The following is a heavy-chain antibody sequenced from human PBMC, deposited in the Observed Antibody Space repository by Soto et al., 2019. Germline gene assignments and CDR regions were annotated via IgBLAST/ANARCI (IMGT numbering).Heavy chain of an antibody. D-gene: IGHD2-15*01. CDR2: IYHGGST. V-gene: IGHV4-4*02. CDR1: GVSISGINW. CDR3: ARQGRGVTSPCFVH. J-gene: IGHJ5*02. Sequence: SETLSLTCAVSGVSISGINWCSWVRQPPGKGLEWIGEIYHGGSTNYNPPLKSRVTISVDKSKNHFSLKLSSVTAPDTPVYFSARQGRGVTSPCFVHWGKGPLV.